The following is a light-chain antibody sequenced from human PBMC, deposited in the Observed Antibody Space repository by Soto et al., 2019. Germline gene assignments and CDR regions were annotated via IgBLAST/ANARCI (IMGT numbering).Light chain of an antibody. CDR1: NGDVGSYDL. CDR3: CSYAGGNTLI. CDR2: EVN. Sequence: SVLTQPASVSGSPGQSITISCTGTNGDVGSYDLVSWYQQYPGKAPKLIIYEVNKRPSGVSNRFSGAKSGNTASLTISGLQTEDEADYDCCSYAGGNTLIFGGGTKLTVL. V-gene: IGLV2-23*02. J-gene: IGLJ2*01.